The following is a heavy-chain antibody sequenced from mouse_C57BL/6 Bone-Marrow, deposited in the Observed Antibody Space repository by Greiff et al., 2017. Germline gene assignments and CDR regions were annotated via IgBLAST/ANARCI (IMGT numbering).Heavy chain of an antibody. CDR1: GFTFSSYG. CDR3: ARQKAPRWFAY. V-gene: IGHV5-6*02. D-gene: IGHD1-3*01. J-gene: IGHJ3*01. CDR2: ISSGGSYT. Sequence: DVKLVESGGDLVKPGGSLKLSCAASGFTFSSYGMSWVRQTPDKRLEWVATISSGGSYTYYPDSVKGRFTISRDNAKNTLYLQMSSLKSEDTAMYYCARQKAPRWFAYWGQGTLVTVSA.